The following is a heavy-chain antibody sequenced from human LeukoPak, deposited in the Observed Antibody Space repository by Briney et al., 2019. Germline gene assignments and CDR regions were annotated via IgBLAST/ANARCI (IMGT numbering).Heavy chain of an antibody. J-gene: IGHJ4*02. CDR3: TRDTGCAGGNCFSFYDS. D-gene: IGHD2-15*01. CDR2: IKEDGSQK. V-gene: IGHV3-7*01. Sequence: GGSLRLSWAASGFTFSTYWMTWVRQAPGKGLEWVANIKEDGSQKYYVDSVKGRFTISRDNAKNSLYLQMDSLRAEDTAVYYCTRDTGCAGGNCFSFYDSWGQGTLVTVPS. CDR1: GFTFSTYW.